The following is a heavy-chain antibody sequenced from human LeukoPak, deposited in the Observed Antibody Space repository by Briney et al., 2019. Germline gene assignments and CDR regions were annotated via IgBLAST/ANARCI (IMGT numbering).Heavy chain of an antibody. D-gene: IGHD3-22*01. CDR3: ARGPHESSGYPDD. CDR1: GGTFSSYA. V-gene: IGHV1-18*01. CDR2: ISPYNGNT. Sequence: SVKVSCKASGGTFSSYAISWVRQAPGQGLEWMGWISPYNGNTDYAQKFQGRVTLTTDTSTSTAYMELRSLRSDDTAVYYCARGPHESSGYPDDWGQGTLVTVSS. J-gene: IGHJ4*02.